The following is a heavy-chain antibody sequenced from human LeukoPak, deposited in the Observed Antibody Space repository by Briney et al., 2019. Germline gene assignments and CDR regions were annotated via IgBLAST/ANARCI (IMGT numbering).Heavy chain of an antibody. CDR2: IYSDGST. J-gene: IGHJ6*03. D-gene: IGHD6-6*01. Sequence: PGGSLRLSCAASGFTVSSNYMSWVRQAPGKGLKWVSEIYSDGSTYYAASVKGRFSISRDNSKNTVYLQMNALRPEDTAVYYCARDGAARLLRYYYYMDVWGKGTTVTVS. CDR1: GFTVSSNY. CDR3: ARDGAARLLRYYYYMDV. V-gene: IGHV3-53*05.